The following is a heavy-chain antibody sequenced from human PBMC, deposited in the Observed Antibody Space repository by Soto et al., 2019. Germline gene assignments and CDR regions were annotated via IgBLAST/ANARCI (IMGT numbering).Heavy chain of an antibody. Sequence: SETLSLTCAVYGGSFSGYYWSWIRQPPGKGLEWIGEINHSGSTNYNPSLKSRVTISVDTSKNQFSLKLSSVTAADTAVYYCARADDILTGYYLGRHYYGMDVWGQGTTVTVSS. CDR1: GGSFSGYY. D-gene: IGHD3-9*01. V-gene: IGHV4-34*01. CDR2: INHSGST. J-gene: IGHJ6*02. CDR3: ARADDILTGYYLGRHYYGMDV.